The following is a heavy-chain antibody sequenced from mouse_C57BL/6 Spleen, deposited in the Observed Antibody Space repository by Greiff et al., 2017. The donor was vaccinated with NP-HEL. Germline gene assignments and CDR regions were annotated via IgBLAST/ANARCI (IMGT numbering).Heavy chain of an antibody. V-gene: IGHV2-5*01. Sequence: QVQLKESGPGLVQPSQSLSITCTVSGFSLTSYGVHWVRQSPGKGLEWLGVIWRGGSTDYNAAFMSRLSITKDNSKSQVFFKMNSLQADDTAIYYCAKNGLYGSSPYAMDYWGQGTSVTVSS. D-gene: IGHD1-1*01. CDR2: IWRGGST. J-gene: IGHJ4*01. CDR1: GFSLTSYG. CDR3: AKNGLYGSSPYAMDY.